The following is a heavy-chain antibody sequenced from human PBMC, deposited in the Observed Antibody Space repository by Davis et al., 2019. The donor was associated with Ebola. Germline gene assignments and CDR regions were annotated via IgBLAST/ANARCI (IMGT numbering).Heavy chain of an antibody. CDR3: ARGTRYSSSWYLGWYFDL. J-gene: IGHJ2*01. CDR2: IDWDDDK. CDR1: GFSLSTSGMC. Sequence: SGPTLVKPTQTLTLTCTFSGFSLSTSGMCVSWIRQPPGKALEWLARIDWDDDKYYSTSLKTRLTISKDTSKNQVVLTMTNMDPVDTATYYCARGTRYSSSWYLGWYFDLWGRGTLVTVSS. D-gene: IGHD6-13*01. V-gene: IGHV2-70*11.